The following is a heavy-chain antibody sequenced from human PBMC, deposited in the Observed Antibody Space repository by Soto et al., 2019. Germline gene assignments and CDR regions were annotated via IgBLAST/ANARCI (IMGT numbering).Heavy chain of an antibody. D-gene: IGHD4-17*01. V-gene: IGHV4-61*01. Sequence: PSETLSLTCTVSGSSVSGGIYYWTWIRQPPGKGLEWIGYIYHSETTNYNASLRSRVTIPVDTSKNQFSLRLTSVTAADTAVYYCARYRDYGDYGYFDSWGQGTLVTVS. CDR1: GSSVSGGIYY. J-gene: IGHJ4*02. CDR2: IYHSETT. CDR3: ARYRDYGDYGYFDS.